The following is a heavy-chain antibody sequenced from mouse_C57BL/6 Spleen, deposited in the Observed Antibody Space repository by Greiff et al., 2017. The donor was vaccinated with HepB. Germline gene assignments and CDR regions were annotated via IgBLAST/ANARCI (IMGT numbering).Heavy chain of an antibody. CDR2: ISDGGSYT. Sequence: EVKLVESGGGLVKPGGSLKLSCAASGFTFSSYAMSWVRQTPEKRLEWVATISDGGSYTYYPDNVKGRFTISRDNAKNNLYLQMSHLKSEDTAMYDCARDYGSSDGYFDVWGTGTTVTVSS. D-gene: IGHD1-1*01. V-gene: IGHV5-4*01. CDR1: GFTFSSYA. J-gene: IGHJ1*03. CDR3: ARDYGSSDGYFDV.